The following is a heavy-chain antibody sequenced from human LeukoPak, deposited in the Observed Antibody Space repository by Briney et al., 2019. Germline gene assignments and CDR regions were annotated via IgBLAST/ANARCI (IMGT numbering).Heavy chain of an antibody. CDR2: ISAYNGNT. D-gene: IGHD3-22*01. Sequence: ASVKVSCKASGYTFTSYGISWVRQAPGQGLEWMGWISAYNGNTNYAQKLQGRVTMTTDTSTSTAYMELGSLRSDDTAVYYCARRPTYDSSGYSYYFDYWGQGTLVTVSS. V-gene: IGHV1-18*01. CDR1: GYTFTSYG. J-gene: IGHJ4*02. CDR3: ARRPTYDSSGYSYYFDY.